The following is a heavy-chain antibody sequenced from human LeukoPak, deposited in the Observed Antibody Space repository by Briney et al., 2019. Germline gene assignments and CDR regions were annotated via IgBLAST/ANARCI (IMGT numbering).Heavy chain of an antibody. J-gene: IGHJ4*02. CDR3: ARDFDYGGNSFDY. CDR2: IIPIFGTA. V-gene: IGHV1-69*13. D-gene: IGHD4-23*01. CDR1: GGTFSSYA. Sequence: SVKVSCKASGGTFSSYAISWVRQAPGQGLEWMGGIIPIFGTANYAQKFQGRVTITADESTSTAYMELSSLRSEDTAVYYCARDFDYGGNSFDYWGQGTLVTVPS.